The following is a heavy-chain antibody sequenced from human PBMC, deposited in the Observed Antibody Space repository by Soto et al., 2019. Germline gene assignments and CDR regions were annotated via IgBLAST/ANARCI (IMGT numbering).Heavy chain of an antibody. J-gene: IGHJ6*03. Sequence: SETLSLTCAVYGGSFSGYYWSWIRQPPGKGLEWIGEINHSGSTNYNPSLKSRVTISVDTSKNQFSLKLSSVTAADTAVYYCAREGGWRIYSGYGIYYYYYMDVWGKGTTVTVSS. CDR2: INHSGST. CDR3: AREGGWRIYSGYGIYYYYYMDV. V-gene: IGHV4-34*01. CDR1: GGSFSGYY. D-gene: IGHD5-12*01.